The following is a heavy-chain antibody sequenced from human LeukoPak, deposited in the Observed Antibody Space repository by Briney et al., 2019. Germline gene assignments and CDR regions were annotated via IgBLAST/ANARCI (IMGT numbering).Heavy chain of an antibody. CDR1: GGSISSGSYY. D-gene: IGHD1-26*01. CDR2: IYTSGST. J-gene: IGHJ3*02. Sequence: PSQTLSLTCTVSGGSISSGSYYWSWIRQPAGKGLEWIGRIYTSGSTNYNPSLKSRVTISVDTSKNQFSLKLSSVTAADTAVYYCARDRWELPWAFDIWGQGTMVTVSS. CDR3: ARDRWELPWAFDI. V-gene: IGHV4-61*02.